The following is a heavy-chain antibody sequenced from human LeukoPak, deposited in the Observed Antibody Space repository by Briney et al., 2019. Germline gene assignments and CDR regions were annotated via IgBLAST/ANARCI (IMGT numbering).Heavy chain of an antibody. CDR3: TTVPTSRGGVSDN. V-gene: IGHV3-15*01. J-gene: IGHJ4*02. D-gene: IGHD3-16*01. CDR1: GFTFSNAW. Sequence: AGGSLRLSCAASGFTFSNAWMSWVRQAPGKGLEWVGRMRSKIEGGTTEYAAPVKGRFTISRDDSKNTLYLQMNSLKTEDTAVYYCTTVPTSRGGVSDNWGQGTLVTASS. CDR2: MRSKIEGGTT.